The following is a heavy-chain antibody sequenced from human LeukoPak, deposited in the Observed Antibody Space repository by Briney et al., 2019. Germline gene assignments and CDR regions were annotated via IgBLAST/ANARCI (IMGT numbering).Heavy chain of an antibody. J-gene: IGHJ6*03. Sequence: NPGGSLRLSCAASGFTFSNAWMSWVREAPRKGLEWGGRIKSKTDGGTTDYAAPVKGRFTISRDDSKNTLYLQMNSLKTEDTAVYYCTTVDPGYSNSHYSHYMDVWGKGTTVTVSS. CDR2: IKSKTDGGTT. CDR1: GFTFSNAW. D-gene: IGHD4-11*01. CDR3: TTVDPGYSNSHYSHYMDV. V-gene: IGHV3-15*01.